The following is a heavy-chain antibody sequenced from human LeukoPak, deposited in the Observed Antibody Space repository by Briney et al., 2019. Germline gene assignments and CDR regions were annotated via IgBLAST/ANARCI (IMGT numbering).Heavy chain of an antibody. J-gene: IGHJ4*02. CDR2: ISGSGTTK. D-gene: IGHD3-22*01. Sequence: PGGSLRLSCAASGFTFSSYEMNWVRQTPGKGLEGVSYISGSGTTKYYGDSVKGRFTVSRDNAKNSLYLQMNSLRAEDTAVYYCASLSAYYYGGSGNSFDNWGQGTLVTVSS. V-gene: IGHV3-48*03. CDR3: ASLSAYYYGGSGNSFDN. CDR1: GFTFSSYE.